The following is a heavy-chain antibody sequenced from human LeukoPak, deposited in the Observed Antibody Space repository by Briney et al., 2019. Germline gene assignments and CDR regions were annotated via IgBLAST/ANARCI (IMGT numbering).Heavy chain of an antibody. D-gene: IGHD3-9*01. CDR3: ARGNYDILTGYMDV. CDR2: IYTSGST. Sequence: SETLSLTCTVSGGSISSGSYYWRWIRQPAGKGLEWIGRIYTSGSTNYNPSLKSRVTISVDTSKNQFSLKLSSVTAADTAVYYCARGNYDILTGYMDVWGKGTTVTISS. CDR1: GGSISSGSYY. J-gene: IGHJ6*03. V-gene: IGHV4-61*02.